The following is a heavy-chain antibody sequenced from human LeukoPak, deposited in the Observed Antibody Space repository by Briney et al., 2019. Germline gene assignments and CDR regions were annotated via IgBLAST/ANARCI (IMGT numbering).Heavy chain of an antibody. V-gene: IGHV3-7*03. CDR1: GFTFSSYW. CDR3: ARGGGLDV. CDR2: INHNGNVN. D-gene: IGHD3-16*01. J-gene: IGHJ6*02. Sequence: GGFLRLSCAASGFTFSSYWMNWARQAPGKGLEWVASINHNGNVNYYVDYVKGRFTISRNNPKTSLYLQMSNLRAEDTAVYFCARGGGLDVWGQGATVTVSS.